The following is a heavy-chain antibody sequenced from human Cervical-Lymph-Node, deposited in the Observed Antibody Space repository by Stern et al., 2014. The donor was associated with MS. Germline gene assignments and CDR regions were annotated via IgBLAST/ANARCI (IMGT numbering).Heavy chain of an antibody. D-gene: IGHD5-18*01. V-gene: IGHV3-30*09. J-gene: IGHJ4*02. CDR2: VSSDGSNE. CDR1: GVTFSSRA. CDR3: ASNTYSYGYGVDD. Sequence: VQLLESGGGVVQPGGSLRLSCAVSGVTFSSRAMHWVRQAPDKGLEWVAIVSSDGSNEYYADSVKGRFAISRDNSQSTLHLQMNSLRPEDTAVYYCASNTYSYGYGVDDWGPGTLVTVSS.